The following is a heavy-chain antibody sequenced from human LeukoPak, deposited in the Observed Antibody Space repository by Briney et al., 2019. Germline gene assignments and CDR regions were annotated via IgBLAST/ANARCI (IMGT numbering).Heavy chain of an antibody. Sequence: GGSLRLSCAASGFTFSTYWMHWVRQAPGKGLVWVSRIKGDGSSTSYADSVKGRFTISRDNAKNTLYLQMNSLRVEDTAVYYCARGNSPGWFDPRGQGTLVTVSS. D-gene: IGHD4-11*01. CDR3: ARGNSPGWFDP. J-gene: IGHJ5*02. CDR2: IKGDGSST. V-gene: IGHV3-74*01. CDR1: GFTFSTYW.